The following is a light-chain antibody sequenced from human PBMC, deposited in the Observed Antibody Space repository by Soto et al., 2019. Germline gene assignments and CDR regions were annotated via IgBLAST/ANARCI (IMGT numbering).Light chain of an antibody. J-gene: IGKJ4*01. CDR2: DAS. V-gene: IGKV3-11*01. Sequence: EIVLTQSPATLSLSPGERATLSCRASQSVNTYLAWYQQKPGQAPRLLIYDASNRATGIPPRFSGSGSGTHFTLTISSLEPEDFAFYYCQQRGNWPALTFGGGTKVEMK. CDR3: QQRGNWPALT. CDR1: QSVNTY.